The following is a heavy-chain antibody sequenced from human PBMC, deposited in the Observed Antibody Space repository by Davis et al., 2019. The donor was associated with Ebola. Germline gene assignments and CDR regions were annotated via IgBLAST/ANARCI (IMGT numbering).Heavy chain of an antibody. CDR2: ISYDGSNK. V-gene: IGHV3-30-3*01. Sequence: GGSLRLSCAASGFTFSSYAMHWVRQAPGKGLEWVAVISYDGSNKYNADSVKGRFTISRDNSKNTLYLQMNSLRAEDTAVYYCARDGGRLDYWGQGTLVTVSS. J-gene: IGHJ4*02. D-gene: IGHD2-15*01. CDR1: GFTFSSYA. CDR3: ARDGGRLDY.